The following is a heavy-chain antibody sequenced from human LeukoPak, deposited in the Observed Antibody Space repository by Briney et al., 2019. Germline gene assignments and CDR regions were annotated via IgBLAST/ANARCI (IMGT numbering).Heavy chain of an antibody. CDR2: IYHSGST. D-gene: IGHD3-22*01. CDR3: ARGTCVGYGCYYFDF. Sequence: SETLSLTCTVSGYSISSGYYWGWIRQPPGKGLEWIGSIYHSGSTHYNPSLKSRVTISVDTSKNQFSLKLSSVTAADTAVYYCARGTCVGYGCYYFDFWGQGTLVTVSS. V-gene: IGHV4-38-2*02. J-gene: IGHJ4*02. CDR1: GYSISSGYY.